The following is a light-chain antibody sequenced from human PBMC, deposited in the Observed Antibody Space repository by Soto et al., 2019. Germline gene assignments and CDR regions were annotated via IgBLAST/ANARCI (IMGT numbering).Light chain of an antibody. CDR2: DAS. V-gene: IGKV3-15*01. J-gene: IGKJ1*01. CDR1: QSVSNA. CDR3: QQYNYWPPWT. Sequence: ILMTQSPATLSVSPGERATLSCRASQSVSNALAWYQQKPGQAPRLLIYDASTRATGIPARFSGSGSGTEFTLTISGLQSEDFAVYYCQQYNYWPPWTFGQGTNVEIK.